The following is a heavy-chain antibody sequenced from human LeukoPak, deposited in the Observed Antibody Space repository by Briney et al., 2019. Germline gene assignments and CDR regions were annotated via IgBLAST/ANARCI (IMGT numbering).Heavy chain of an antibody. Sequence: PSETLSLTCSVSGFTTSYSWGWIRQPPGKGLEWIGEINHSGTINYNPSLKSRVTISVDTSKNQFSLKVSSMTAADTAMYYCARDASYSYDSGASPPLDFWSQGTLVTVSS. CDR3: ARDASYSYDSGASPPLDF. D-gene: IGHD3-22*01. V-gene: IGHV4-34*01. CDR2: INHSGTI. CDR1: GFTTSYS. J-gene: IGHJ4*02.